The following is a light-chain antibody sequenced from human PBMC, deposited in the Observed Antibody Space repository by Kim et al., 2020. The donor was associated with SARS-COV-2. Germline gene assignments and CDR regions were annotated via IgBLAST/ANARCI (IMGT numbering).Light chain of an antibody. CDR2: KAS. CDR1: ERISKW. V-gene: IGKV1-5*03. Sequence: GDRVTITCRASERISKWLAWYQQKPGKAPNLLIYKASSLKSGVPSRFSGTGSGTDFTLTISSLQPDDSATYFCQQYNSDPYTFGQGTKVDIK. CDR3: QQYNSDPYT. J-gene: IGKJ2*01.